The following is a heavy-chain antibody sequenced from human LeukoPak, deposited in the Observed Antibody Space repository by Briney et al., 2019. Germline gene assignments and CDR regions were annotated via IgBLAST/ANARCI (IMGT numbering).Heavy chain of an antibody. Sequence: GGSLRLSCAASGFTFSGSAMHWVRQASGKGLEWVGHIKSKANNYATAYTASVKGRFTISRDDSKNTAYLQMNSLKTEDTALYYCTSTYYYESAAYPGLFYYMDVWGKGTTVTISS. CDR1: GFTFSGSA. V-gene: IGHV3-73*01. CDR2: IKSKANNYAT. J-gene: IGHJ6*03. CDR3: TSTYYYESAAYPGLFYYMDV. D-gene: IGHD3-22*01.